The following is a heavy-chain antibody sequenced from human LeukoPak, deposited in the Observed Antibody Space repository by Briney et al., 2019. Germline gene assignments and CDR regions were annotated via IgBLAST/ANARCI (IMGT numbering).Heavy chain of an antibody. J-gene: IGHJ6*02. D-gene: IGHD3-22*01. CDR3: VRGPLYYYDIRYYGMDV. CDR1: GFTFSSYA. CDR2: IWYDGSNE. V-gene: IGHV3-33*08. Sequence: PGGSLRLSCAASGFTFSSYAMHWVRQAPGKGLEWVAVIWYDGSNEYYADSVKGRFTISRDTSKNTLYLQMNSLRVEDTAVYYCVRGPLYYYDIRYYGMDVWGRGTTVTVSS.